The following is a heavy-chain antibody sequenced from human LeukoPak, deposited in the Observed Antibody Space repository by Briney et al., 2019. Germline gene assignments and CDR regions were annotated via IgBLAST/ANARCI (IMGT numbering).Heavy chain of an antibody. D-gene: IGHD3-3*01. CDR2: ISAYNGNT. Sequence: ASVKVSCKASGYTFTSYGISWVRQAPGQGLEWMGWISAYNGNTNYAQKLQGRVTMTTDTSTSTAYMELRSLRSDDTAVYYCARDWYYDSWSGFPPDPYYYYGMDVWGQGTTVTVSS. J-gene: IGHJ6*02. CDR3: ARDWYYDSWSGFPPDPYYYYGMDV. V-gene: IGHV1-18*01. CDR1: GYTFTSYG.